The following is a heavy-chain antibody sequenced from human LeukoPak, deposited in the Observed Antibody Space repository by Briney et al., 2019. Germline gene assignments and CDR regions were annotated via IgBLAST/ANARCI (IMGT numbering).Heavy chain of an antibody. CDR3: ARYYFDSSGYYYFDY. CDR2: IYYSGST. J-gene: IGHJ4*02. D-gene: IGHD3-22*01. V-gene: IGHV4-31*03. Sequence: SETLSLTCTVSGASISSGGYYWSWIRQHPGKGLEWIGYIYYSGSTYYNPSLKSRVTISVDTSKNQFSLKLSSVTAVDTAVYYCARYYFDSSGYYYFDYWGQGTLVTVSS. CDR1: GASISSGGYY.